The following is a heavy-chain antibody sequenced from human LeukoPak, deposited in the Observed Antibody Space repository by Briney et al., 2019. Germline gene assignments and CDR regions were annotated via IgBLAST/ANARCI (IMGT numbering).Heavy chain of an antibody. CDR1: GFTFNSYA. D-gene: IGHD6-19*01. CDR2: ISGSGDST. J-gene: IGHJ5*02. V-gene: IGHV3-23*01. CDR3: IGGYSSAWYNWFDS. Sequence: GGSLRLSCATSGFTFNSYAMSWVRQAPGKGLEWVSTISGSGDSTYYADSVKGRFTISRDNSKNTLYLQMNSLRGDDTAVYYCIGGYSSAWYNWFDSWGQGTLVTVSS.